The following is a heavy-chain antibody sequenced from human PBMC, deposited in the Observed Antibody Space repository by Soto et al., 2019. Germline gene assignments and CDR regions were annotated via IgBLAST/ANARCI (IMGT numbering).Heavy chain of an antibody. CDR2: IRSKANTYAT. D-gene: IGHD3-9*01. CDR1: GFTFRGSI. Sequence: GGSLRLSCAASGFTFRGSIIHWVRQASGKGLEWVGHIRSKANTYATSYAASAKGRFTISRDDSKNTATLQMNSLKAEDTAVYYCTRQSYFDILTGHYHYYGMDGWGQGTTVTVSS. V-gene: IGHV3-73*01. CDR3: TRQSYFDILTGHYHYYGMDG. J-gene: IGHJ6*02.